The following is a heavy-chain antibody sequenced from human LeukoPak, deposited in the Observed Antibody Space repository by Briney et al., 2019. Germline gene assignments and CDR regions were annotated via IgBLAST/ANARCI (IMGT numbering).Heavy chain of an antibody. CDR2: ISGSGGNT. D-gene: IGHD1-26*01. CDR1: GFTFSSYA. J-gene: IGHJ4*02. CDR3: AKDGSGSYYLDY. Sequence: GGSLRLSCAASGFTFSSYAMSWVRQAPGKGLEWVSAISGSGGNTYYADSVKGRFTISRDNSKNTLYLQMNSLRAEDTAVYYCAKDGSGSYYLDYWGQGTLVTVSS. V-gene: IGHV3-23*01.